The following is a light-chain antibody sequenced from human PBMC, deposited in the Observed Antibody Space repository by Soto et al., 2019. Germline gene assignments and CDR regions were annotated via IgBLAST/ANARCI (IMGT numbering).Light chain of an antibody. CDR1: QSVTTN. V-gene: IGKV3-15*01. CDR2: GAF. Sequence: ETVLTQSPATLSVSPGERATFSCKASQSVTTNLAWYQQKPGQVPRLLIYGAFTRATGIPARFSGSGSGTEFTLSINSLQSEDFAIYHCQQYHSWPHTFGQGTKLEIK. CDR3: QQYHSWPHT. J-gene: IGKJ2*01.